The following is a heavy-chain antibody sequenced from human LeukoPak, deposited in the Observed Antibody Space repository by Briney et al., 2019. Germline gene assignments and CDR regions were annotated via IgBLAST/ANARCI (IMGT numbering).Heavy chain of an antibody. CDR3: ARVGATSAGDY. CDR2: IYHSGST. D-gene: IGHD1-26*01. CDR1: GGSISSGGYS. Sequence: SQTLSLTCAVSGGSISSGGYSWSWIRLPPGKGLEWIGYIYHSGSTYYNPSLKSRVTISVDRSKNQFSLKLSSVTAADTAVYYCARVGATSAGDYWGQGTLVTVSS. V-gene: IGHV4-30-2*01. J-gene: IGHJ4*02.